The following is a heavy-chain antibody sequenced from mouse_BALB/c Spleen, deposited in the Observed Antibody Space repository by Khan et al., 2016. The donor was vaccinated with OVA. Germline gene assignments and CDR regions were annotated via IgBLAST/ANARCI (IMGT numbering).Heavy chain of an antibody. CDR3: ARKDYYDYDPFPY. CDR2: ISYSGNT. V-gene: IGHV3-2*02. CDR1: GYSITSEYT. J-gene: IGHJ3*01. Sequence: DVKLQESGPGLVKPSQSLSLTCTVTGYSITSEYTWNWLRQFPGNKLEWMGFISYSGNTRYTPSLKSRISITRDTSKNQFFLQLNSVTSEDTATYYCARKDYYDYDPFPYWGQGTLVTVSA. D-gene: IGHD2-4*01.